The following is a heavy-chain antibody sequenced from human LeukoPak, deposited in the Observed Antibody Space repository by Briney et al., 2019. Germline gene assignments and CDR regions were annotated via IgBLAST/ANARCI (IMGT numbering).Heavy chain of an antibody. J-gene: IGHJ1*01. Sequence: GGSLRLSCAASGFTFNSYYMSWVRQAPGKGLEWVASIKQDGSEKYYVDSVKGRFTISRDNAKNSLYVEMNSLRVEDTAVYYCARHEATSLPRPHLYHWGQGTLVTVSS. D-gene: IGHD1-26*01. CDR1: GFTFNSYY. V-gene: IGHV3-7*01. CDR3: ARHEATSLPRPHLYH. CDR2: IKQDGSEK.